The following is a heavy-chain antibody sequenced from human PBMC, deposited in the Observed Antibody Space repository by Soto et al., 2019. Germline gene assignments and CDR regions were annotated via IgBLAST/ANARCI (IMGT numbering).Heavy chain of an antibody. Sequence: EVQLLESGGGLVKPGGSLRLSCAASGFTLSSYAMSWVRQAPGKGLEWVSVISGSGGSTYYADSVKGRFTISRDNSKNTMYLHMNSLKAEDTAVYYCGKDRARSPHDFWGQGTLVTVSS. CDR3: GKDRARSPHDF. V-gene: IGHV3-23*01. CDR1: GFTLSSYA. D-gene: IGHD6-19*01. CDR2: ISGSGGST. J-gene: IGHJ4*02.